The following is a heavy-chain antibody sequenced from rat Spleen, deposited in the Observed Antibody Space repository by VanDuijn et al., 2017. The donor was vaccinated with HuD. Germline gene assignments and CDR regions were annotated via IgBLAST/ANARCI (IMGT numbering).Heavy chain of an antibody. CDR1: GLTFSNYY. D-gene: IGHD1-9*01. V-gene: IGHV5-7*01. CDR2: IVDDGSNT. J-gene: IGHJ2*01. CDR3: ARPTTGIPFNY. Sequence: EVQLVESGGGLVQPGRSLKLSCAASGLTFSNYYMAWVRQAPKKGLEWVAAIVDDGSNTFYRDSVKGRFTISRDNAKSTLYLQVDSLRSEDTAIYYCARPTTGIPFNYWGQGVMVTVSS.